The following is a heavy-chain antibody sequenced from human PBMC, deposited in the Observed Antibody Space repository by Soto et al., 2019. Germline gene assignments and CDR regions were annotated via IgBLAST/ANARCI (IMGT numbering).Heavy chain of an antibody. CDR1: GFTFSSYW. CDR3: ARERYSSSSHPFDY. Sequence: PGGSLRLSCAASGFTFSSYWMSWVRQAPGKGLEWVANIKQDGSEKYYVDSVKGRFTISRDNAKNSLYLQMNSLRAEDTAVYYCARERYSSSSHPFDYWGQGTLVTVSS. J-gene: IGHJ4*02. CDR2: IKQDGSEK. V-gene: IGHV3-7*01. D-gene: IGHD6-6*01.